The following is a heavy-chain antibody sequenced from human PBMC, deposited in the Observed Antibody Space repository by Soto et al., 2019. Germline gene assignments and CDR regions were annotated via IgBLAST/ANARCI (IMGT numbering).Heavy chain of an antibody. Sequence: ASVKVSCKASGYTFTSYYMHWLRQAPGQGLEWMGIINPSGGSTSYAQKFQGRVTMTRDTSTSTVYMELSSLRSEDTAVYYCAFQNPGEFWSGPRDHYYSGMDVWGQGTTVTVSS. D-gene: IGHD3-3*01. J-gene: IGHJ6*02. V-gene: IGHV1-46*01. CDR2: INPSGGST. CDR3: AFQNPGEFWSGPRDHYYSGMDV. CDR1: GYTFTSYY.